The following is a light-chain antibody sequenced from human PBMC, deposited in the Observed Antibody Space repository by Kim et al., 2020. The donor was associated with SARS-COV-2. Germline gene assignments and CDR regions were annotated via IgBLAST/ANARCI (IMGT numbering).Light chain of an antibody. CDR3: QSADGSGTYV. J-gene: IGLJ1*01. V-gene: IGLV3-25*03. CDR2: KDH. CDR1: TLPEKQ. Sequence: VSPGQTARITCSGDTLPEKQTYWYQQKSGQAPLLVIYKDHERPSGIPGRFSGSSSGTTVTLTISGVQAEDDADYYCQSADGSGTYVFGTGTKVTVL.